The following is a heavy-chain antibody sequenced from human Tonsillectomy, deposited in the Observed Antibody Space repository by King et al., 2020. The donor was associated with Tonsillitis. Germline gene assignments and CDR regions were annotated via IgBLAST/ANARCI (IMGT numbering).Heavy chain of an antibody. CDR1: GFTFSTYS. Sequence: VQLVESGGGLVKPGGSLRLSCAASGFTFSTYSMNWVRQAPGKGLEWVSSISGSRNYIYYADSVKGRFTISSDNAKNSLYLQMNSLRAEDTAVYYCARAHYYDSSGYYFFDYWGQGTLVTVSS. V-gene: IGHV3-21*01. D-gene: IGHD3-22*01. J-gene: IGHJ4*02. CDR2: ISGSRNYI. CDR3: ARAHYYDSSGYYFFDY.